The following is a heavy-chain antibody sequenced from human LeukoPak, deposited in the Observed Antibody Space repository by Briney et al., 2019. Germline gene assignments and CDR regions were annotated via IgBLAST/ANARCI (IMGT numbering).Heavy chain of an antibody. Sequence: PGGSLRLSCAASGFTFSSYEMNWVRQAPGKGLEWVSYISSSGSTIYYADSVKGRFTISRDNAKNSLYLQMNSLRAEDTAVYYRASAQREWPPRYYYYYMDVWGKGTTVTVSS. J-gene: IGHJ6*03. CDR3: ASAQREWPPRYYYYYMDV. V-gene: IGHV3-48*03. CDR1: GFTFSSYE. CDR2: ISSSGSTI. D-gene: IGHD3-3*01.